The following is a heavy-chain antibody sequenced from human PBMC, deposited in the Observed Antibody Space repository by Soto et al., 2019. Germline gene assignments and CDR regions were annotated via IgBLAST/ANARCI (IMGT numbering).Heavy chain of an antibody. J-gene: IGHJ4*02. V-gene: IGHV4-31*03. D-gene: IGHD4-17*01. Sequence: PSVTLCLTCPVAGVTLRSGFCYWSWVRQHPGKGLEWIGYIYYSGSTYYNPSLKSRVTISVDTSKNQFSLKLSSVTAADTAVYYCARATPPPPYGDYQGEYYFDYWGQGTLVTVSS. CDR1: GVTLRSGFCY. CDR2: IYYSGST. CDR3: ARATPPPPYGDYQGEYYFDY.